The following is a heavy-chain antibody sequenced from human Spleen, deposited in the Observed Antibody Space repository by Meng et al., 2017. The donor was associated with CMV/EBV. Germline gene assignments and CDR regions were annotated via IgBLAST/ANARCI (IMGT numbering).Heavy chain of an antibody. V-gene: IGHV1-46*01. D-gene: IGHD6-13*01. J-gene: IGHJ5*02. CDR3: ARDPIDLAAFGHNWFDP. CDR2: INPSGGTT. CDR1: GYTFISYY. Sequence: ASVKVSCKASGYTFISYYIHWVRQAPGQGLEWMGIINPSGGTTTYAQKFEGRVTMTRDTSTSTVYMELSSLRSEDTAVYYCARDPIDLAAFGHNWFDPWGQGTLVTVSS.